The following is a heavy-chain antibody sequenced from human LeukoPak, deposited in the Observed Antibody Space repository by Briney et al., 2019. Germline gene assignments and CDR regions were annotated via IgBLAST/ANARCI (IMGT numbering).Heavy chain of an antibody. J-gene: IGHJ4*02. Sequence: PSETLSLTCTVSGGSISSYYWSWIRQPPGEGLEWIGYIYYSGSTNYNPSLKSRVTISVDTSKNQFSLKLSSVTAADTAVYYCARERGYSYWSYFDYWGQGTLVTVSS. CDR2: IYYSGST. V-gene: IGHV4-59*12. CDR1: GGSISSYY. CDR3: ARERGYSYWSYFDY. D-gene: IGHD5-18*01.